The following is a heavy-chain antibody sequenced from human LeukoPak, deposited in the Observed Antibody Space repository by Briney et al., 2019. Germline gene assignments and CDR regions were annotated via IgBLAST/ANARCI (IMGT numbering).Heavy chain of an antibody. J-gene: IGHJ5*02. Sequence: GGSLRLSCAASGFTFSSYAMSWVRQAPGKGLEWGSAISGSGGSKYSADSVTGRFTISRDNYKNTLYLQMNSLRAEDTAVYYCAKQGGIAAASNWFDPWGQGTLVTVSS. CDR1: GFTFSSYA. CDR3: AKQGGIAAASNWFDP. D-gene: IGHD6-13*01. V-gene: IGHV3-23*01. CDR2: ISGSGGSK.